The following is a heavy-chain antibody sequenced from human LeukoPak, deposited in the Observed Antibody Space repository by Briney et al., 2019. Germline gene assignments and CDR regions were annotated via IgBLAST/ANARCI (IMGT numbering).Heavy chain of an antibody. J-gene: IGHJ4*02. V-gene: IGHV4-59*01. D-gene: IGHD3-3*01. Sequence: SETRAFTFTVPGGSISAYNWSWIRQPPGKGLNWIENIHDGRITSYNHSLKGRVSISADKSKNQFSLKLNYLTAADTAVYYCARVYARSGLAFWGQGILVIVSS. CDR3: ARVYARSGLAF. CDR2: IHDGRIT. CDR1: GGSISAYN.